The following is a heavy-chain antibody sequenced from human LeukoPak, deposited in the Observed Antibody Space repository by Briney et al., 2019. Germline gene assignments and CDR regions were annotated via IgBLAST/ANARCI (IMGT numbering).Heavy chain of an antibody. J-gene: IGHJ4*02. D-gene: IGHD2-21*02. V-gene: IGHV3-74*01. CDR2: INGDGSWT. Sequence: GGSLRLSCAASGFTLSSYWMHWVRHVPGEGLVWVSRINGDGSWTTYADSVKGRFTVSRDNGKNTMYLQMNSLRAEDTAVYYCARSAYCGANCHYYFDYWGQGALVIVSS. CDR1: GFTLSSYW. CDR3: ARSAYCGANCHYYFDY.